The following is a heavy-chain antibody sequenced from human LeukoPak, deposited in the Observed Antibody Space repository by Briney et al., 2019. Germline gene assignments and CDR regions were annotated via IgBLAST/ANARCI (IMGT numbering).Heavy chain of an antibody. Sequence: SETLSPTCTVSGGSISSYYWSWIRQPAGKGLEWIGRIYTSGSTNYNPSLKSRVTMSVDTSKNQFSLKLSSVTAADTAVYYCARGDYDSSGYYAGSFDYWGQGTLVTVSS. V-gene: IGHV4-4*07. CDR1: GGSISSYY. J-gene: IGHJ4*02. CDR3: ARGDYDSSGYYAGSFDY. D-gene: IGHD3-22*01. CDR2: IYTSGST.